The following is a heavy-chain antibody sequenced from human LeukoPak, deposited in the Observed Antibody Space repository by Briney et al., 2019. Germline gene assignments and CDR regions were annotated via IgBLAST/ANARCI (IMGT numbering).Heavy chain of an antibody. V-gene: IGHV4-61*01. CDR3: ARVDTAMVTGFDY. J-gene: IGHJ4*02. Sequence: SETLSLTCTVSGSSVSSGSYYWSWIRQPPGKGLEWIGYIYYSGSTNYNPSLKSRVTISVDTSKNQFSLKLSSVTAADTAVYYCARVDTAMVTGFDYWGQGTLVTVSS. D-gene: IGHD5-18*01. CDR2: IYYSGST. CDR1: GSSVSSGSYY.